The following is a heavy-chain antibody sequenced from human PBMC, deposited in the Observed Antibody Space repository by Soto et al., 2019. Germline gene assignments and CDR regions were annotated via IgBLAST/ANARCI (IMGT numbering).Heavy chain of an antibody. CDR3: ARVAGYCSSTSRYWFDP. J-gene: IGHJ5*02. Sequence: ASVKVSCKASGYTFTSYDINWVRQATGQGLEWMGWMNPNNGNAGYAQKFRGRVSMTRNTSISTAYMELSSLRSEDTAVYVCARVAGYCSSTSRYWFDPWGQGTLVTVSS. D-gene: IGHD2-2*01. CDR2: MNPNNGNA. CDR1: GYTFTSYD. V-gene: IGHV1-8*01.